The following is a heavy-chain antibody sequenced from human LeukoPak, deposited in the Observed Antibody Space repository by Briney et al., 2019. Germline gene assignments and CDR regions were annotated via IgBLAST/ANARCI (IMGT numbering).Heavy chain of an antibody. Sequence: KPSETLSLTCTVSGGSISSYYWTWIRQPPGKGLEWIGYIYHSGSTDYNPSLKSRVTISVDTSQNQVSLKLRSMTAADTAVYYCARDFAVTTAYYYGMDVWGQGTTVTVSS. J-gene: IGHJ6*02. D-gene: IGHD4-17*01. V-gene: IGHV4-59*01. CDR1: GGSISSYY. CDR3: ARDFAVTTAYYYGMDV. CDR2: IYHSGST.